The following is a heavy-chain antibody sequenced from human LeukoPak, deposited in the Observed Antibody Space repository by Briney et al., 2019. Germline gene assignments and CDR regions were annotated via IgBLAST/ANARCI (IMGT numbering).Heavy chain of an antibody. V-gene: IGHV1-2*02. CDR2: INPNSGGT. CDR1: GYTFTGYY. J-gene: IGHJ5*02. D-gene: IGHD6-13*01. CDR3: ARRAGDSSSWYESLDWFDP. Sequence: PVASVKVSCKASGYTFTGYYMHWVRQAPGQGLEWMGWINPNSGGTNYAQKFQGRVTMTRDTSISTAYMELSRLRSDDTAVYYCARRAGDSSSWYESLDWFDPWGQGTLVTVSS.